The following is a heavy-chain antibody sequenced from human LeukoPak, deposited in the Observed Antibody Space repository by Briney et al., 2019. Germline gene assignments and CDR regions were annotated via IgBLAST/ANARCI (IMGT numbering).Heavy chain of an antibody. J-gene: IGHJ4*02. Sequence: PSETLSLTCTVSGGSISSDYWSWIRQPPGKGLEWIGYIYYSGSTNYNPSLKSRVTVSVDTSRNQFSLKLSSVTAADTAVYYCARGSSGWSISQTDWGQGTLVTVSS. D-gene: IGHD6-19*01. V-gene: IGHV4-59*01. CDR1: GGSISSDY. CDR3: ARGSSGWSISQTD. CDR2: IYYSGST.